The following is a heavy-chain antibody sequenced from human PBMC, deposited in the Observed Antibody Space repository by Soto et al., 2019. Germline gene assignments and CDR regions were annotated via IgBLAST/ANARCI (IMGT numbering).Heavy chain of an antibody. Sequence: GGSLRLSCAASGFTFDDYTMHWVRQAPGKGLEWVSLISWDGGSTYYADSVKGRFTISRDNSKNSLYLQMNSLRTEDTALYYCAKDYYYGMDVWGQGTTVTVSS. CDR1: GFTFDDYT. J-gene: IGHJ6*02. CDR2: ISWDGGST. V-gene: IGHV3-43*01. CDR3: AKDYYYGMDV.